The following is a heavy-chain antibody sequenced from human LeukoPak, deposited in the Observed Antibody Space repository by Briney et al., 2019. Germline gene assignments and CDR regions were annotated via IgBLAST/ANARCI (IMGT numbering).Heavy chain of an antibody. D-gene: IGHD3-9*01. V-gene: IGHV1-18*04. CDR1: DYTFTSYG. Sequence: GASVKVSCKASDYTFTSYGISWVRQAPGQGLEWMGWINAGNGKANYSQKFRGRVTLTRDTSASTAYMELSSLRSEDTAVYYCARGYYDLLTGHVVTYYFDYWGQGTLVTVSS. J-gene: IGHJ4*02. CDR2: INAGNGKA. CDR3: ARGYYDLLTGHVVTYYFDY.